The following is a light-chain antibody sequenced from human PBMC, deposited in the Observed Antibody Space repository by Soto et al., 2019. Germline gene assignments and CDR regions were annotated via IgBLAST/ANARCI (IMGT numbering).Light chain of an antibody. CDR2: DAS. J-gene: IGKJ4*01. CDR1: QSVSRD. V-gene: IGKV3-11*01. CDR3: QQRSDWPPLT. Sequence: EIVLTQSPGTLSLSPGERATLSCRARQSVSRDLAWYQQKHGQAPRLLIYDASKRATGIPDRFSGSGSGTDFTLTISSLEPEDFAVYYCQQRSDWPPLTFGGGTKVEVK.